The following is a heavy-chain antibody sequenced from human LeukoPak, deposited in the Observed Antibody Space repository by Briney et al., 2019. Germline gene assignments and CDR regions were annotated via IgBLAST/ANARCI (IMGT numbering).Heavy chain of an antibody. D-gene: IGHD6-19*01. V-gene: IGHV3-48*03. J-gene: IGHJ4*02. Sequence: GGSLRLSCAASGFTFSSYDMNWVRQAPGKGLEWVSYISSSGTTIYYADSVKGRFTISRDNAKNSMYLQMNSLRAEDTAVYYCARMYSRGLFDYWGQGTLVTVSS. CDR3: ARMYSRGLFDY. CDR1: GFTFSSYD. CDR2: ISSSGTTI.